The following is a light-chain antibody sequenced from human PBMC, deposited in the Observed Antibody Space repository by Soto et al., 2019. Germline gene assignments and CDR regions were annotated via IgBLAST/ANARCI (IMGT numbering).Light chain of an antibody. Sequence: QPVLTQPPSVSGAPGQRVTISCTGSSSNIGAGYDVHWYQQLPGTAPKLLIYGNSNRPSGVPDRFSGSKSGTSASLAITGLQAEDEADYYCQSYDSSLSGHVVFGGGTKSPS. CDR3: QSYDSSLSGHVV. J-gene: IGLJ2*01. V-gene: IGLV1-40*01. CDR1: SSNIGAGYD. CDR2: GNS.